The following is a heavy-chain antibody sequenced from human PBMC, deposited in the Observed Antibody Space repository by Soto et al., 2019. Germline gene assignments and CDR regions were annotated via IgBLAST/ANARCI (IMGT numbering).Heavy chain of an antibody. D-gene: IGHD6-6*01. V-gene: IGHV3-30*18. CDR2: IAYEGSNK. Sequence: GGSLRLSCAASGFTFSSYGMHWVRQAPGKGLEWVAVIAYEGSNKYYADSVKGRFTISRDNSKNTLYLQMNSLRAEDTAVYYCAKTGSSSWRAHFNYYYYGRDVWGQGTTVTVSS. J-gene: IGHJ6*02. CDR1: GFTFSSYG. CDR3: AKTGSSSWRAHFNYYYYGRDV.